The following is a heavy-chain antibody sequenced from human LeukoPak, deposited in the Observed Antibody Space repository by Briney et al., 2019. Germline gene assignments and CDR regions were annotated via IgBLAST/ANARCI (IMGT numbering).Heavy chain of an antibody. J-gene: IGHJ4*02. D-gene: IGHD3-22*01. Sequence: SGGSLRLSCAASGFTFSSYAMRWVRQAPGKGLEWVSAISPSSGTFYADSVKGRFTISRDNSKNTLYLRMNSLRAEDTAVYYCARPQSSSGYYWPFDDWGQGTLVTVSS. CDR3: ARPQSSSGYYWPFDD. V-gene: IGHV3-23*01. CDR1: GFTFSSYA. CDR2: ISPSSGT.